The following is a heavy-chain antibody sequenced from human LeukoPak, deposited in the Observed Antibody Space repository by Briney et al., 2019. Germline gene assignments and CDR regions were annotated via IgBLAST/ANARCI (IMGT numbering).Heavy chain of an antibody. CDR3: ARVMYYYDSSGKGDY. CDR2: ISGNGAST. D-gene: IGHD3-22*01. Sequence: GGSLRLSCAASGFTFTNYAMTWVRQAPGKGLECVSGISGNGASTYYADSVKGRFTISRDNAKNSLYLQMNSLRAEDTAVYYCARVMYYYDSSGKGDYWGQGTLVTVSS. CDR1: GFTFTNYA. V-gene: IGHV3-23*01. J-gene: IGHJ4*02.